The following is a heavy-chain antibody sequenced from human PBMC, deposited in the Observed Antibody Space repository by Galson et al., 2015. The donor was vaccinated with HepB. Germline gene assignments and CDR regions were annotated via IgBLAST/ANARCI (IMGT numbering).Heavy chain of an antibody. D-gene: IGHD3-10*01. CDR2: ISYDGSNK. J-gene: IGHJ4*02. CDR3: AKDEVGGSGS. Sequence: SLRLSCAASGFTFSSYGMHWVRQAPGKGLEWVAVISYDGSNKYYADSVKGRFTISRDNSKNTLYLQMNSLRAEDTAVYYCAKDEVGGSGSWGQGTLVTVSS. CDR1: GFTFSSYG. V-gene: IGHV3-30*18.